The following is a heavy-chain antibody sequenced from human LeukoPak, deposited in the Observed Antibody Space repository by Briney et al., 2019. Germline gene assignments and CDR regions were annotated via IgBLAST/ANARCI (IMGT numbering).Heavy chain of an antibody. D-gene: IGHD4-17*01. CDR2: IKEDGSEK. Sequence: PGGSLRLSCAASGFTFSPYWMSWVRQAPGKGLEWVANIKEDGSEKYYVDSVKGRFTISRDNAKNSLYLEMTSLRAEDTAVYYCARDSLYGDYDAFDIWGQGTMVTVSS. J-gene: IGHJ3*02. CDR3: ARDSLYGDYDAFDI. V-gene: IGHV3-7*01. CDR1: GFTFSPYW.